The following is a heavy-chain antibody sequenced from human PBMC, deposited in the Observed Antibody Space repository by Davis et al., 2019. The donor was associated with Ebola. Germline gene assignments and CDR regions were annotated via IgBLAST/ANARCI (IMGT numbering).Heavy chain of an antibody. CDR3: VKDSSNIWFDI. V-gene: IGHV3-53*01. CDR2: FGTVGDT. D-gene: IGHD2/OR15-2a*01. Sequence: PGGSLRLSCAVSGFSVTSNYMSWVRQAPGKGLEWVSTFGTVGDTYYADSVKGRFAMSRDNSRDTLYLQMNSLRVEDSAIYYCVKDSSNIWFDIWGQGTLVTVSS. J-gene: IGHJ3*02. CDR1: GFSVTSNY.